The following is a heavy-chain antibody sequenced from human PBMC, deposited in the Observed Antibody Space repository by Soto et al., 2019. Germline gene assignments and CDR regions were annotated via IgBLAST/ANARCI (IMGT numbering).Heavy chain of an antibody. V-gene: IGHV3-33*01. D-gene: IGHD4-17*01. CDR1: GFSFSSYG. CDR3: ARTYGGNSGWFDP. CDR2: IWYDGSNK. J-gene: IGHJ5*02. Sequence: GGSLSLSCAASGFSFSSYGMHWVRQAPGKGLEWVAVIWYDGSNKYYADSVKGRFTISRDNSKNTLYLQMNSLRAEDTAVYYCARTYGGNSGWFDPWGQGTLVTVSS.